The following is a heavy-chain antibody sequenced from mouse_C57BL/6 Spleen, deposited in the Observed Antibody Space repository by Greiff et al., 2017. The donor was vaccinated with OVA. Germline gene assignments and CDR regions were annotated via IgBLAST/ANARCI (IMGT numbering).Heavy chain of an antibody. CDR2: IWRGGST. CDR1: GFSLTSYG. CDR3: AKGSSYAYAMDY. Sequence: VKLMESGPGLVQPSQSLSITCTVSGFSLTSYGVHWVRQSPGKGLEWLGVIWRGGSTDYNAAFMSRLSITKDNSKSQVFFKMNSLQADDTAIYYCAKGSSYAYAMDYWGQGTSVTVSS. D-gene: IGHD1-1*01. V-gene: IGHV2-5*01. J-gene: IGHJ4*01.